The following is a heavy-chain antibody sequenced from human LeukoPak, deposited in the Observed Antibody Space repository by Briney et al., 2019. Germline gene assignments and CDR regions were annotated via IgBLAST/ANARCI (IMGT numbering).Heavy chain of an antibody. J-gene: IGHJ5*02. CDR3: ARLLAFYDFSFDP. CDR2: INWNGTSV. Sequence: GGSLRLSCAASGSTFDDYDMTWVRQVPGKGLEWVTGINWNGTSVDYADPVKGRFTISRDNAKNSVYLQMNSLRPEDTAFYYCARLLAFYDFSFDPWGQGTLVTVSS. CDR1: GSTFDDYD. V-gene: IGHV3-20*04. D-gene: IGHD3-3*01.